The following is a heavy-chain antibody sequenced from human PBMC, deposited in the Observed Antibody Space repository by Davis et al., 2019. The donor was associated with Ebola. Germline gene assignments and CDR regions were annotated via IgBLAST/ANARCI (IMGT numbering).Heavy chain of an antibody. Sequence: GGSLRLSCAASGFTFNIFDMHWVRQAPGRGLEWVAFVRSHGSDDHYADSVKGRFTISRDNSKNTLYLQMNSLRPEDTAVYYCAREGPERAFDIWGQGTMVTV. CDR2: VRSHGSDD. CDR3: AREGPERAFDI. J-gene: IGHJ3*02. CDR1: GFTFNIFD. V-gene: IGHV3-30*02. D-gene: IGHD1-1*01.